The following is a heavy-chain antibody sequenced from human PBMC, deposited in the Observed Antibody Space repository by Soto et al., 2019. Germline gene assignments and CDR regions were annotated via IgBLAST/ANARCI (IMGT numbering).Heavy chain of an antibody. D-gene: IGHD2-15*01. J-gene: IGHJ4*02. V-gene: IGHV4-31*03. Sequence: SETLSLTCTVSGGSISSGGYYWSWIRQHPGKGLEWIGYIYYSGSTYYNPSLKSRVTISVDTSKNQFSLKLSSVTAADTAVYYCARMMVAATIGYYFDYWGQGTLVTVSS. CDR3: ARMMVAATIGYYFDY. CDR1: GGSISSGGYY. CDR2: IYYSGST.